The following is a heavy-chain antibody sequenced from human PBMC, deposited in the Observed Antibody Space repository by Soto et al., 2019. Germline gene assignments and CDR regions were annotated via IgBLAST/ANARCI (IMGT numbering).Heavy chain of an antibody. V-gene: IGHV3-48*02. Sequence: GGSLRLSCAASGFTFSSYSMNWVRQAPGKGLEWVSYISSSSSSTIYYADSVKGRFTISRDNAKNSLYLQMNSLRDEDTAVYYCARGVYSSSWPHTTEYFQHWGQGTLVTVSS. CDR2: ISSSSSSTI. D-gene: IGHD6-13*01. CDR3: ARGVYSSSWPHTTEYFQH. CDR1: GFTFSSYS. J-gene: IGHJ1*01.